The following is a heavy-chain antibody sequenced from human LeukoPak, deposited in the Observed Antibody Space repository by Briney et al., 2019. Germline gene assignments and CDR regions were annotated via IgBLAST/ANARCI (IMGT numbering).Heavy chain of an antibody. D-gene: IGHD6-19*01. Sequence: PGGSLRLSCAASGFTFSNAWMSWVRQAPGKGLEWVGRIKSKTDGWTTDSAAPVKGRFTISEDDSKNTLYLQMNSLKTEDTAVYYCTTTSKAVAGPFDYWGQGTLVTVSS. J-gene: IGHJ4*02. CDR3: TTTSKAVAGPFDY. V-gene: IGHV3-15*01. CDR1: GFTFSNAW. CDR2: IKSKTDGWTT.